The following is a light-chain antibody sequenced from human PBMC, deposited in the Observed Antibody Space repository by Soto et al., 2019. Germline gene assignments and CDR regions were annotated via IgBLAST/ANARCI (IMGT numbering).Light chain of an antibody. CDR3: QQYGSSPPIT. Sequence: DIQMTQSPSTLSASVGDRFTITCRASQSISSWLAWYQQKPGKAPKLLIYDASSLESGVPSRFSGSGSGTEFTLTISRLEPEDFAVYYCQQYGSSPPITFGQGTRLEIK. CDR2: DAS. J-gene: IGKJ5*01. CDR1: QSISSW. V-gene: IGKV1-5*01.